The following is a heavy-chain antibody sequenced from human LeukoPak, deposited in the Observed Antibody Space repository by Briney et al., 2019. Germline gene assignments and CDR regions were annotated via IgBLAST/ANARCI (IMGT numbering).Heavy chain of an antibody. CDR2: IYYSGST. CDR3: ARGARPDY. CDR1: GGSISSSSYY. J-gene: IGHJ4*02. Sequence: SETLSLTCTVSGGSISSSSYYWGWIRQPPGKGLEWIGSIYYSGSTYYNPSLKSRVTISVDTSKNQFSLKLNSVTAADTAVYYCARGARPDYWGQGTLVTVSS. V-gene: IGHV4-39*01.